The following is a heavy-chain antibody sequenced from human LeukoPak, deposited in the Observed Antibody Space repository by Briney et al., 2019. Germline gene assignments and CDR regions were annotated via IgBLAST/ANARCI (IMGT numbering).Heavy chain of an antibody. CDR1: GGSITSYY. CDR2: IYYSGST. CDR3: ARRGGDGYKFDY. Sequence: SETLSLTCTVSGGSITSYYWSWIRQPPGMGLEWIGYIYYSGSTTYNPSLKSRVTISVDTSKNQFSLKLSFVTAADTAVYYCARRGGDGYKFDYWGQGTLVTVSS. D-gene: IGHD5-24*01. V-gene: IGHV4-59*08. J-gene: IGHJ4*02.